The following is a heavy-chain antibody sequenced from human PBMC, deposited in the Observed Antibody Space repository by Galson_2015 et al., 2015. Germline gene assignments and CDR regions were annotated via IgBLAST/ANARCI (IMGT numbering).Heavy chain of an antibody. J-gene: IGHJ4*02. Sequence: SLRLSCAASGFTFSSYAMGWVRQAPGKGLEWVSAISGSGGSTYYADSVKGRFTISRDNSKNTLYLQMNSLRAEDTAVYYCVKGEPLGGFSDYWGQGTLVTVSS. CDR2: ISGSGGST. CDR3: VKGEPLGGFSDY. V-gene: IGHV3-23*01. D-gene: IGHD1-26*01. CDR1: GFTFSSYA.